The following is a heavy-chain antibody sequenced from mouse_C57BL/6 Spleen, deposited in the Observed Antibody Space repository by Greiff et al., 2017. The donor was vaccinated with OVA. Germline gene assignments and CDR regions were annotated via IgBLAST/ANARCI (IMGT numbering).Heavy chain of an antibody. Sequence: VQLVESGPELVQPGASVKISCKASGYAFSSSWMNWVKQRPGKGLEWIGRIYPGDGDTYYNGKFKGKVTLTADKSYSTAYMQLSSLTSEDSAVYFSARSGSYWYFDVWGTGTTVTVSS. CDR3: ARSGSYWYFDV. D-gene: IGHD1-1*01. J-gene: IGHJ1*03. CDR2: IYPGDGDT. CDR1: GYAFSSSW. V-gene: IGHV1-82*01.